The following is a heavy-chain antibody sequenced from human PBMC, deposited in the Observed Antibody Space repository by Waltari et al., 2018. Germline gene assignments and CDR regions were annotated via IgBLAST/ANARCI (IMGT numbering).Heavy chain of an antibody. CDR2: INHSGST. CDR1: GGSFSGYY. Sequence: QVQLQQWGAGLLKPSETLSLTCAVYGGSFSGYYWSLIRQPPGKGLEWIGEINHSGSTNYNPSLKSRVTISVDTSKNQFSLKLSSVTAADTAVYYCRIAVAAQQYYFDYWGQGTLVTVSS. D-gene: IGHD6-19*01. CDR3: RIAVAAQQYYFDY. V-gene: IGHV4-34*01. J-gene: IGHJ4*02.